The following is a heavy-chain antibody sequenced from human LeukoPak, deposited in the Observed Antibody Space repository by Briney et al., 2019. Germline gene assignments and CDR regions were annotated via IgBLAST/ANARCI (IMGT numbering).Heavy chain of an antibody. CDR3: ARLKWLRFVWDY. Sequence: SETLSLTCTVSGGSISSSSYYWGWLRQPPGKGLEWIGSIYYSGSTYYNPSLKSRVTISVDTSKNQFSLKLSSVTAADTAVYYCARLKWLRFVWDYWGQGTLVTVSS. J-gene: IGHJ4*02. V-gene: IGHV4-39*01. CDR2: IYYSGST. D-gene: IGHD5-12*01. CDR1: GGSISSSSYY.